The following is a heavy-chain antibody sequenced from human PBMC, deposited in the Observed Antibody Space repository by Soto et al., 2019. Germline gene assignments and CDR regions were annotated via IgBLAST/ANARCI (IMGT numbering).Heavy chain of an antibody. J-gene: IGHJ6*02. Sequence: SETLSLTCTVSGGSISSSSYYWGWIRQPPGKGLEWIGSIYYSGSTYYNPSLKSRVTISVDTSKNQFSLKLSSVTAADTAVYYCARYSGYDLYYYYGMDVWGQGTTVTVSS. CDR3: ARYSGYDLYYYYGMDV. CDR2: IYYSGST. D-gene: IGHD5-12*01. V-gene: IGHV4-39*01. CDR1: GGSISSSSYY.